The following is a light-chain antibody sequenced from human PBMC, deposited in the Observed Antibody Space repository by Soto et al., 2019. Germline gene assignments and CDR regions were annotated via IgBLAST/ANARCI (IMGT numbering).Light chain of an antibody. CDR2: DVS. Sequence: QSALTQPASVSGSPGQWITISCTGTSSDVGGYNNVSWYQQHPGKAPKLMIYDVSNRPSGVSNRFSGSKSVNTASLTISGLQAEDEADYYCSSYTSSSTYVFGTGTKLTVL. J-gene: IGLJ1*01. V-gene: IGLV2-14*01. CDR1: SSDVGGYNN. CDR3: SSYTSSSTYV.